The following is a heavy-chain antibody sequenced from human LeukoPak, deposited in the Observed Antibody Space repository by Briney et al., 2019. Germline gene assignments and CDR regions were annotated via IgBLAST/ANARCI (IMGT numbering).Heavy chain of an antibody. CDR2: INPNSGGT. CDR3: ARGTVVTARPAYFDY. V-gene: IGHV1-2*02. J-gene: IGHJ4*02. Sequence: ASVKVSCKASGYTFTGYYMHWVRQAPGQGLEWMGWINPNSGGTNYAQKLQGRVTMTRDTSISTAHMELSRLRSDDTAVYYCARGTVVTARPAYFDYWGQGTLVTVSS. D-gene: IGHD2-21*02. CDR1: GYTFTGYY.